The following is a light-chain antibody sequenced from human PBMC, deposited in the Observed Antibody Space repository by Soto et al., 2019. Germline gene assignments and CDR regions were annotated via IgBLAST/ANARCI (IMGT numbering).Light chain of an antibody. J-gene: IGKJ2*01. CDR3: QQYNNWTPYT. Sequence: EIVMTQSPATLSVSPGERATLSCRASQSVSSNLAWYQQKPGQAPRLLIYGASTRATGIPARFSGSGSGTEYTLTINSLQSEDCAVYYCQQYNNWTPYTFGQATKLEIK. CDR1: QSVSSN. V-gene: IGKV3-15*01. CDR2: GAS.